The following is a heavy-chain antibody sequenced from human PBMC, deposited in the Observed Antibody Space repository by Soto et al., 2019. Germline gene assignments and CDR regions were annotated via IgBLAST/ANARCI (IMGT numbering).Heavy chain of an antibody. D-gene: IGHD2-15*01. Sequence: GGSLRLSCAASGFTFSSYAMSWVRQAPGKGLEWVSAISGSGGSTYYADSVKGRFTISRDNSKNTRYLQMNSLRAEDTAVYYCAKAMVDSDYFDYWGQGTLVTVSS. CDR1: GFTFSSYA. CDR3: AKAMVDSDYFDY. V-gene: IGHV3-23*01. CDR2: ISGSGGST. J-gene: IGHJ4*02.